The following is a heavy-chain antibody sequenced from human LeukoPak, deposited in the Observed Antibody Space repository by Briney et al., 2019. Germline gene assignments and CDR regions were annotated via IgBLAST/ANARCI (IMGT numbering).Heavy chain of an antibody. Sequence: GGSLRLSCAASGFTFSSYSMNWVRQAPGKGLEWVSSISSSSSYIYYADSLKGRFTISRDNAKDSLYLQMISLRAEDTAVYYCAKQTWTYDSSGYHPFDYWGQGTLVTVSS. CDR2: ISSSSSYI. CDR1: GFTFSSYS. CDR3: AKQTWTYDSSGYHPFDY. D-gene: IGHD3-22*01. V-gene: IGHV3-21*01. J-gene: IGHJ4*02.